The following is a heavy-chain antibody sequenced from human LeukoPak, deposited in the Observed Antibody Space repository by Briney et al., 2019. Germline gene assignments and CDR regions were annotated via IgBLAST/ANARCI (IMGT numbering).Heavy chain of an antibody. CDR3: TGHTQGYVWNDY. Sequence: PSETLSLTCTVSGGSISSSSYYWGWIRQPPGKGLEWIGSIYYSGSTYYSPSLKSRVTISVDTSKNQFSLKLSSVTAADTAVYYCTGHTQGYVWNDYWGQGTLVTVSS. J-gene: IGHJ4*02. CDR1: GGSISSSSYY. CDR2: IYYSGST. V-gene: IGHV4-39*07. D-gene: IGHD3-16*01.